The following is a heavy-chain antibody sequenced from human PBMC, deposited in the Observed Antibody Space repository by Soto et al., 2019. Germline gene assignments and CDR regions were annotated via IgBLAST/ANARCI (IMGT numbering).Heavy chain of an antibody. V-gene: IGHV4-31*03. CDR1: GGSIGSPNFY. Sequence: SETLSLTCRVSGGSIGSPNFYRSWIRQHPGKGLEWLGYVYYNGTTYYNPSLKSRVSISVDTSKNQFSLKLSSVSAADTAVYYCARDSGAGGSSDLDAFDIWGQGTMVTVS. CDR2: VYYNGTT. J-gene: IGHJ3*02. CDR3: ARDSGAGGSSDLDAFDI. D-gene: IGHD2-15*01.